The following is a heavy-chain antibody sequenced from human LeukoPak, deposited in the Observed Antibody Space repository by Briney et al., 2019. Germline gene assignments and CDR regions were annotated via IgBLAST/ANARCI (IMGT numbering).Heavy chain of an antibody. V-gene: IGHV3-74*01. CDR1: GFTFSTYW. J-gene: IGHJ4*02. CDR3: ARDRGYTQDY. D-gene: IGHD5-12*01. Sequence: GGSLRLSCAASGFTFSTYWMHWVRQAPGKGLVWVSHIKTDGSSTTYADSVRGRFTISRDNAKNTLYLQMNSLRAEDTAVYYCARDRGYTQDYWGQGTLVTVSS. CDR2: IKTDGSST.